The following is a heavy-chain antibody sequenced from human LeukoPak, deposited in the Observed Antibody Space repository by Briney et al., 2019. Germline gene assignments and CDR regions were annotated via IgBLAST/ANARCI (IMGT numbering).Heavy chain of an antibody. CDR3: ARGGPTGAVWGASDN. CDR2: INSSSGGA. V-gene: IGHV1-46*01. D-gene: IGHD3-16*01. Sequence: ASVKVSCKASGYTFTGYYIHWVRQAPGQGPEWMGIINSSSGGAKYAQKFQGRVTTTRDTSTSTAYMELSSLRSEDTAVYYCARGGPTGAVWGASDNWGQGTLVTVSS. J-gene: IGHJ4*02. CDR1: GYTFTGYY.